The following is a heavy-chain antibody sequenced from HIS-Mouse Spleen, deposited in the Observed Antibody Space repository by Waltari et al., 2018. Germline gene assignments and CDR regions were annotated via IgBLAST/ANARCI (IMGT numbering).Heavy chain of an antibody. Sequence: QVQLQQWGAGLLKPSETLSLTCAVYGGSFSGYYWSWIRQPPGKGLEWIGEINHSGSTNYHPALKSRVTISGDTSKNQFSLKLSSVTAADTAVYYCARVKRPIGLSIVLMVYAPYYFDYWGQGTLVTVSS. CDR1: GGSFSGYY. J-gene: IGHJ4*02. CDR2: INHSGST. D-gene: IGHD2-8*01. V-gene: IGHV4-34*01. CDR3: ARVKRPIGLSIVLMVYAPYYFDY.